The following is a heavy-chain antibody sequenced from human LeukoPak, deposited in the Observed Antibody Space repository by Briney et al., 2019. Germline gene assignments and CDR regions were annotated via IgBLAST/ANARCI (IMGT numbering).Heavy chain of an antibody. Sequence: GGSLRLSCVASGFTFNMYGMHWVRQAPGKGLEWVGIIRYDGNNKNNADSVKGRFTISGDNSKNTVYLQMNSLRAEDTAVYYCARDSAEHFDYWGQGTLVTVSS. CDR1: GFTFNMYG. V-gene: IGHV3-30*02. CDR2: IRYDGNNK. J-gene: IGHJ4*02. CDR3: ARDSAEHFDY.